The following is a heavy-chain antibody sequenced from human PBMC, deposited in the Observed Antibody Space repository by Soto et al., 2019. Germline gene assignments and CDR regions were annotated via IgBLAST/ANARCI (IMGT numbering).Heavy chain of an antibody. CDR2: IYHSGNT. D-gene: IGHD6-13*01. CDR1: GDSISNYY. Sequence: SETLSLTCTVSGDSISNYYWSWIRQAPGKGLEWIGFIYHSGNTNYNPSLKSRVTMSIDTSKSQFSLKFDSVTAADTAVYYCARDQGIASSGPFDYWGPGTLVTVSS. V-gene: IGHV4-59*01. CDR3: ARDQGIASSGPFDY. J-gene: IGHJ4*02.